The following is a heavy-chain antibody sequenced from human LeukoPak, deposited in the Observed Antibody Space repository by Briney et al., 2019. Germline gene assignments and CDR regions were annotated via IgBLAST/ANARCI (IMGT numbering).Heavy chain of an antibody. CDR3: ARRSGRDGSGSYYNRLLFNWFDP. J-gene: IGHJ5*02. D-gene: IGHD3-10*01. Sequence: SETRSLTCAVYGGSFSGYYWSWIRQPPGKGLEWIGEINHSGSTNYNPSLKSRVTISVDTSKNQFSLKLGSVTAADTAVYYCARRSGRDGSGSYYNRLLFNWFDPWGQGTLVTVSS. V-gene: IGHV4-34*01. CDR1: GGSFSGYY. CDR2: INHSGST.